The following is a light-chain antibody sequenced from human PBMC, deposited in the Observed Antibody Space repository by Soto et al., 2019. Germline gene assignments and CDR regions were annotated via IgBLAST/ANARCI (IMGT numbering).Light chain of an antibody. V-gene: IGKV3-11*01. Sequence: EIALTQSPATLSLSPGERATLSCRASQSVSRYLAWYKQKPGQAPRLLIYDASNRATGIPARFSGSGSGTDFTLTISSLEPEDFALYYCQQRGNWPSFGGGTKVEIK. CDR1: QSVSRY. CDR2: DAS. J-gene: IGKJ4*01. CDR3: QQRGNWPS.